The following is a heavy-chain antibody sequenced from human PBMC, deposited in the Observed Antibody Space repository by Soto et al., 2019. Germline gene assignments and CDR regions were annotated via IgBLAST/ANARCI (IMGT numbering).Heavy chain of an antibody. J-gene: IGHJ4*02. Sequence: GGSLRLSCAASGFTFSSYAMHWVRQAPGKGLEWVAVISYDGSNKYYADSVKGRFTVSRDSSKNTLYLQMNSLRAEDTAVYYRSNHEGGEPNWGQGTQVTVSS. CDR3: SNHEGGEPN. D-gene: IGHD1-26*01. CDR2: ISYDGSNK. CDR1: GFTFSSYA. V-gene: IGHV3-30-3*01.